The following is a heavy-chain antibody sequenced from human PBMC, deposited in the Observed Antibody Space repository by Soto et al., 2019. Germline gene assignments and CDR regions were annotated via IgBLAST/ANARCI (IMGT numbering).Heavy chain of an antibody. Sequence: QITLKESGPTLVKPTQTLTLTCTFSGFSLSTGGVGVGWIRQPPGKALEWLAFIYWDDDKRYSPSLKSRLSISKDTSKTLVVLTMINMDPVDTATSFCAHRLPGSSTGCDTGIFDYWGQGTLVTVSS. CDR2: IYWDDDK. CDR1: GFSLSTGGVG. CDR3: AHRLPGSSTGCDTGIFDY. D-gene: IGHD6-19*01. J-gene: IGHJ4*02. V-gene: IGHV2-5*02.